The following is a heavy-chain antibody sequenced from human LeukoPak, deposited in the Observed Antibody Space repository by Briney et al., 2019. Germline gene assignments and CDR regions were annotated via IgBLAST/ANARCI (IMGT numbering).Heavy chain of an antibody. Sequence: SETLSLTCTLSGGFISSSSYYWGWIRQPPGKGLEWIGDIYYSGSTYYNPALKSRVSMSIDTSKNQFSLKLRSVAAADTALYYCARRRYYDSTGYLEWGQGTLVTVTS. CDR3: ARRRYYDSTGYLE. D-gene: IGHD3-22*01. J-gene: IGHJ1*01. V-gene: IGHV4-39*01. CDR2: IYYSGST. CDR1: GGFISSSSYY.